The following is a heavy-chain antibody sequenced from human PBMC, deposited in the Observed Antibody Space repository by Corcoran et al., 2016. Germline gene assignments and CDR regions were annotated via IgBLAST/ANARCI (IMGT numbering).Heavy chain of an antibody. D-gene: IGHD3-10*01. CDR1: GYTLSNYG. J-gene: IGHJ4*02. Sequence: QVQLVQSGAEVKKPGASVKVSCKASGYTLSNYGISWVRQAPGQGLEWMGWISAHNGNTNYAQKFQGRVTMATDTSTSTAYMEVRGLRSDDTAVYFCARDGDYDDSGTWVASAGNFDYWGQGTLVTVSS. V-gene: IGHV1-18*01. CDR2: ISAHNGNT. CDR3: ARDGDYDDSGTWVASAGNFDY.